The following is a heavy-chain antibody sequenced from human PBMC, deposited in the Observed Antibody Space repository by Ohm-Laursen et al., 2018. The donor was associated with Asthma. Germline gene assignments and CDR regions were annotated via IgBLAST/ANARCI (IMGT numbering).Heavy chain of an antibody. J-gene: IGHJ4*02. CDR2: ISYDGSNK. V-gene: IGHV3-30*03. Sequence: RSLRLSCAASGFTFSSYGMHWVRQAPGKGLEWVAVISYDGSNKYYADSVKGRFTISRDNSKNTLYLQMNSLRAEDTAVYYCARDRGRGYSYGYLLYWGQGTLVTVSS. D-gene: IGHD5-18*01. CDR3: ARDRGRGYSYGYLLY. CDR1: GFTFSSYG.